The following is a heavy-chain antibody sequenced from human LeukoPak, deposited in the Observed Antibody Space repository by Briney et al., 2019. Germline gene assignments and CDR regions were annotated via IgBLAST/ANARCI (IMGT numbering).Heavy chain of an antibody. Sequence: PSETLSLTCAVYGGSFSGYYWSCIRQPPGKGLEWIGEINHSGSTNYNPSLKSRVTISVDTSKNQFSLKLSSVTAADTAVYYCARVGINPGDHYYSGMDVWGQGTTVTVSS. CDR3: ARVGINPGDHYYSGMDV. CDR1: GGSFSGYY. V-gene: IGHV4-34*01. CDR2: INHSGST. D-gene: IGHD4-17*01. J-gene: IGHJ6*02.